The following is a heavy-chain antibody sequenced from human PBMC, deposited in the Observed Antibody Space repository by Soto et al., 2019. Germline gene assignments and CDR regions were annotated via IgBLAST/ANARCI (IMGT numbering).Heavy chain of an antibody. CDR3: VRAESYYDSSGYYYFDD. Sequence: ASVKVSCKTSGYTFTGYHTHWVRQAPGQGLEWVGYINPNSGVTHSAQKFQGRVTMTSDTSISTAYMELSRLRSDDTAVYYCVRAESYYDSSGYYYFDDWGQGTPVTVSS. CDR2: INPNSGVT. V-gene: IGHV1-2*02. CDR1: GYTFTGYH. D-gene: IGHD3-22*01. J-gene: IGHJ4*02.